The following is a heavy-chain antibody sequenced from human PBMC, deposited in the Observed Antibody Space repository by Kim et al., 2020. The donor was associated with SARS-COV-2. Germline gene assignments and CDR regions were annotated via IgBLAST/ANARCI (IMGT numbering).Heavy chain of an antibody. D-gene: IGHD6-13*01. CDR1: GGSISSSNW. CDR3: ARDSGIAAAGTLGAFDI. J-gene: IGHJ3*02. Sequence: SETLSLTCAVSGGSISSSNWWSWVRQPPGKGLEWIGEIYHSGSTNYNPSLKSRVTISVDKSKNQFSLKLSSVTAADTAVYYCARDSGIAAAGTLGAFDIWGQETMVTVAS. CDR2: IYHSGST. V-gene: IGHV4-4*02.